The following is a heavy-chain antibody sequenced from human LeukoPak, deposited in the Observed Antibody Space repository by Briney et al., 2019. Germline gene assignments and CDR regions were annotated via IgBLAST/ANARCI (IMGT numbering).Heavy chain of an antibody. D-gene: IGHD4-17*01. CDR3: AKGGVYGDYYFDY. CDR1: GFTFSSYA. V-gene: IGHV3-23*01. J-gene: IGHJ4*02. Sequence: PGGSLRLSCAASGFTFSSYAMSWVRQAPGRGLEWVSAISGNGGSTYYADSVKGRFTISGDNSKNTVYLQMNSLRAEDTALYYCAKGGVYGDYYFDYWGQGTLVTVSS. CDR2: ISGNGGST.